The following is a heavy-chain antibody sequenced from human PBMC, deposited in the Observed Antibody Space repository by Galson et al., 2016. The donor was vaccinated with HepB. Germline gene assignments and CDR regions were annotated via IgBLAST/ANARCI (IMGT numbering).Heavy chain of an antibody. Sequence: SLRLSCAASGFTFNNAWMNWVRQAPGKGLEWVSAISGSGTNTYYADSVKGRFTISRDISKNTLYLQMNSLRAEDTAVYYCAKIYSQGYYDSSGAYSYFDYWGQGTLVTVSS. D-gene: IGHD3-22*01. J-gene: IGHJ4*02. CDR3: AKIYSQGYYDSSGAYSYFDY. CDR1: GFTFNNAW. CDR2: ISGSGTNT. V-gene: IGHV3-23*01.